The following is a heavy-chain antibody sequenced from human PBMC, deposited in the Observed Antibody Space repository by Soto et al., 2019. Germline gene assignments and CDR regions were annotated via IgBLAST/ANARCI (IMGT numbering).Heavy chain of an antibody. CDR3: ARPYPSTGPAVYYSGMEV. CDR2: IYPGDSDT. J-gene: IGHJ6*02. V-gene: IGHV5-51*01. Sequence: PAESXKLSYEFWGYRFTSYLMFCVLQVPGKGLECMGIIYPGDSDTRYSPSFQCQVTISADKSISTAYLQWSSLQASDTAMYYCARPYPSTGPAVYYSGMEVWGPGTTVTVSS. CDR1: GYRFTSYL. D-gene: IGHD2-2*01.